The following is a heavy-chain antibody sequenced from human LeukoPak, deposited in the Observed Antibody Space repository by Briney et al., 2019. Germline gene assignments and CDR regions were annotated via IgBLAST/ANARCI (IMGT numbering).Heavy chain of an antibody. CDR3: ARVNWGPYQQPTGGVDY. Sequence: GGSLRLSCAASGFTFSSYSMNWVRQAPGKGLEWVSSISSSSSYIYYADSVKGRFTISRDNAKNSLYLQMNSLRAEDTAVYYCARVNWGPYQQPTGGVDYWGQGTLVTVSS. CDR2: ISSSSSYI. J-gene: IGHJ4*02. V-gene: IGHV3-21*01. D-gene: IGHD2-2*01. CDR1: GFTFSSYS.